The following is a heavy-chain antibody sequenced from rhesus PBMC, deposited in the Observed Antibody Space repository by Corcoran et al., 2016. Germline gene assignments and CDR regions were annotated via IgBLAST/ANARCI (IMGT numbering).Heavy chain of an antibody. CDR1: GGSISGYW. V-gene: IGHV4-165*01. J-gene: IGHJ6*01. D-gene: IGHD3-9*01. CDR2: IGCSNRST. CDR3: ARGLYGSSYGLDS. Sequence: QVQLQESGPGLVKPSETLSLTCAVSGGSISGYWWGWIRQPPGKGLGWIGYIGCSNRSTYDNPSLKSRGTISTDTSKKGVSLRLSSVTTADTAVYYCARGLYGSSYGLDSWGQGVVVTVSS.